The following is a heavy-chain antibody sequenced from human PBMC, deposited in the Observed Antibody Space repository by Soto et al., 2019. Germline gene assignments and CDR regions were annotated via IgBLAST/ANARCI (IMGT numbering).Heavy chain of an antibody. CDR2: FCYTGST. CDR3: AKSHYDSSGYYIIDH. Sequence: PSETLSLTCTVSGGSISGRCWGWVRQSPGKGLEWIGYFCYTGSTNYNPSLKSRVTISVDRSKTQCSLKLTSVTAADTAVYYCAKSHYDSSGYYIIDHWGQGTLVTVSS. V-gene: IGHV4-59*01. D-gene: IGHD3-22*01. CDR1: GGSISGRC. J-gene: IGHJ5*02.